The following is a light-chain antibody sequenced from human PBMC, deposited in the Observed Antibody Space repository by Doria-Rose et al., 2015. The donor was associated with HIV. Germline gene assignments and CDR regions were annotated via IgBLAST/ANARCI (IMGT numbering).Light chain of an antibody. J-gene: IGKJ3*01. Sequence: DIRVTQSPESLGMSLGERATLNCKSNQSLLYTSKNYLAWYQQKPGQPPKLLIYWASTRQSGVPARFSGSGSGTDFTLTISSLEAEDVAVYYCQLYYGTPSFGPGTTVDIK. CDR2: WAS. CDR1: QSLLYTSKNY. CDR3: QLYYGTPS. V-gene: IGKV4-1*01.